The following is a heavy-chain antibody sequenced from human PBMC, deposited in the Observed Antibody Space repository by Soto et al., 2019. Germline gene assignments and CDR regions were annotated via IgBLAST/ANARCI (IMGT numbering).Heavy chain of an antibody. V-gene: IGHV2-5*02. CDR1: GFSLSTSGVG. CDR2: IYWDDDK. CDR3: AHRPSYCSGGSSYSGFDY. J-gene: IGHJ4*02. D-gene: IGHD2-15*01. Sequence: QITLKESGPTLVKPTQTLTLTCTFSGFSLSTSGVGVGWIRQPPGKALEWLALIYWDDDKRYSPSLKSRLTTTKDTSKNQVVLTMTNMDPVDTATYYCAHRPSYCSGGSSYSGFDYWGQGTLVTVSS.